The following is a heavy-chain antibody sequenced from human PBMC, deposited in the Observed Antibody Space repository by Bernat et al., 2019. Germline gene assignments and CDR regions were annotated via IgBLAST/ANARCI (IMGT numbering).Heavy chain of an antibody. CDR3: ARDISGYDSAT. CDR2: IYHSGST. V-gene: IGHV4-38-2*02. D-gene: IGHD5-12*01. Sequence: QVQLQESGPGLVKPSETLSLTCAVSGYSISSGYYWGWIRQPPGKGLEWIGSIYHSGSTYYNPSLKSRVTISVDTSKNQFSLKLSSVTAADTAVYYCARDISGYDSATWGQGTLVTVSS. CDR1: GYSISSGYY. J-gene: IGHJ4*02.